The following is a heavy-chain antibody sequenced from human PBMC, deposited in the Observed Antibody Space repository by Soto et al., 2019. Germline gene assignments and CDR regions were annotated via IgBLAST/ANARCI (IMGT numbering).Heavy chain of an antibody. Sequence: WGSLRLSCAASGFTFSTFALHWVRQAPGKGLEWVSAISGSVGSTYYADSVKGRFTISRDNSKNTLYLQMNSLRAEDTAVYYCAKARYSSGWLSDYFDYWGQGTLVTVSS. V-gene: IGHV3-23*01. CDR3: AKARYSSGWLSDYFDY. J-gene: IGHJ4*02. CDR1: GFTFSTFA. D-gene: IGHD6-19*01. CDR2: ISGSVGST.